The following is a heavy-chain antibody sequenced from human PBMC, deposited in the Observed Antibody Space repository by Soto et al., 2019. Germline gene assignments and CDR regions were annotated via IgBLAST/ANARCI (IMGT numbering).Heavy chain of an antibody. CDR1: GDTFTSCY. CDR2: INPHGGST. CDR3: ARSSGGNFGIIIEGSNWFDP. J-gene: IGHJ5*02. Sequence: QVQLVQSGAEVKRPGASVKVSCKAPGDTFTSCYLNWVRQAPGQGLEWMGVINPHGGSTKYAQKFQGRITMTRDTSRSTVYMELSSLRSDDTAIYYCARSSGGNFGIIIEGSNWFDPWGQGTLVTVSS. V-gene: IGHV1-46*01. D-gene: IGHD3-3*01.